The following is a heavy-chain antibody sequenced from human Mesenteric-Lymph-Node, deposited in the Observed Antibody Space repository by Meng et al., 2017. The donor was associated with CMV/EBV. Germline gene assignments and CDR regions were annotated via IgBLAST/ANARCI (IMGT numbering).Heavy chain of an antibody. D-gene: IGHD2-15*01. CDR1: GFTFTTYG. Sequence: GGSLRLSCAASGFTFTTYGMHWVRQAPGKGLEWVAYMGIVESSKYYSDSVKGRFTISRDNSENTLYLQMNSLQSGDTGVYYCTSCRSDLSADYWGPGTLVTVSS. J-gene: IGHJ4*02. V-gene: IGHV3-30*02. CDR3: TSCRSDLSADY. CDR2: MGIVESSK.